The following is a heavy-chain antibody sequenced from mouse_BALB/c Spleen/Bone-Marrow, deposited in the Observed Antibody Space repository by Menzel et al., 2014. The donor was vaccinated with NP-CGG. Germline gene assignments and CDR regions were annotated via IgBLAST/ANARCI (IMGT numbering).Heavy chain of an antibody. D-gene: IGHD2-14*01. CDR2: ISSYYGDA. V-gene: IGHV1-67*01. CDR3: ARSGKVRNAMDY. Sequence: QVQLQQPGAELVRPGVSVKISCKGSGYTFTDYAVHWVKQSHTKSLEWIGLISSYYGDATYNQKFKGKATMTVDKSYSTAFLELARLTSEDSAIYYCARSGKVRNAMDYWGQGTSVTVSS. CDR1: GYTFTDYA. J-gene: IGHJ4*01.